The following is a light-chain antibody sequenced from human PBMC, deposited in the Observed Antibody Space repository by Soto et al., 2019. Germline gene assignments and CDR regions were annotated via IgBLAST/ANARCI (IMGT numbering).Light chain of an antibody. CDR1: QSVSSNY. J-gene: IGKJ1*01. Sequence: IVLTQSPGTLSLSPGERATLSCRASQSVSSNYLAWYQQKPGQAPRLLIYGASSRASGIPDRFRGSGSGTDFTLTXSRLEPEDFAVYYCQQYDSSXSPRTFGQGXXX. CDR2: GAS. CDR3: QQYDSSXSPRT. V-gene: IGKV3-20*01.